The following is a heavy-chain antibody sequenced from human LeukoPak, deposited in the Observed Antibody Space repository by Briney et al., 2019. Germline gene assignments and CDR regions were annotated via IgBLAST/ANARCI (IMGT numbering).Heavy chain of an antibody. J-gene: IGHJ6*03. CDR3: ARTPATTASYMDV. Sequence: MASETLSLTCTVSGGSISSGGYYWSWFRQHPGKGLEWIGYIYYSGSTYYNPSLKSRVTISVDTSKNQFSLKLSSVTAADTAVYYCARTPATTASYMDVWGKGTTVTVSS. V-gene: IGHV4-31*03. CDR1: GGSISSGGYY. D-gene: IGHD4-11*01. CDR2: IYYSGST.